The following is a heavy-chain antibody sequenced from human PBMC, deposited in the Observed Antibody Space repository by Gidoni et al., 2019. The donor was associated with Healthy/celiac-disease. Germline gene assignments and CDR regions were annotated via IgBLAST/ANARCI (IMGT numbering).Heavy chain of an antibody. Sequence: QVPLVESGGGLVKPGGSPRLCCAASGFTFSDYYMSWIRQAPGKGLEWVSYISSSGSTIYYADSVKGRFTISRDNAKNSLYLQMNSLRAEDMAVYYCAWSSGYFLGAFDIWGQGTMVTVSS. CDR2: ISSSGSTI. CDR1: GFTFSDYY. J-gene: IGHJ3*02. D-gene: IGHD3-22*01. V-gene: IGHV3-11*01. CDR3: AWSSGYFLGAFDI.